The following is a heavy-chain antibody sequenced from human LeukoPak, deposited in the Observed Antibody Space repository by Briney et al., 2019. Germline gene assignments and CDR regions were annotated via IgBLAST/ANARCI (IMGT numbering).Heavy chain of an antibody. CDR1: GFTFSGSA. J-gene: IGHJ4*02. CDR3: TRRDSSGWYDY. Sequence: GGSLKLSCAASGFTFSGSAMHWVRQASGKGLEWVGRIRSKANSYATAYAASVKGRFTISRDDSKNTAYLQMNSLKTEDTAVYYCTRRDSSGWYDYWGQGTLVTVSS. V-gene: IGHV3-73*01. D-gene: IGHD6-19*01. CDR2: IRSKANSYAT.